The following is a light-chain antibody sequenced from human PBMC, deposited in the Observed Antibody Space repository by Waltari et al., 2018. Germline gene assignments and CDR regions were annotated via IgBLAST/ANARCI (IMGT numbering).Light chain of an antibody. CDR2: EDS. Sequence: SYVLTQPPSVSVAPGQTARITCGGNNIGSKHVHGYQQKPGQAPVLGVYEDSDRPSGIPERFSGSNSGNTATLTISRVEAGDEADYYCQVWDSSSDHWVFGGGTKLTVL. CDR3: QVWDSSSDHWV. J-gene: IGLJ3*02. V-gene: IGLV3-21*02. CDR1: NIGSKH.